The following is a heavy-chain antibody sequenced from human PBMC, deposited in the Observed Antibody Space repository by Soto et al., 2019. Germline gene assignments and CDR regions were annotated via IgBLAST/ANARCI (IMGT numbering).Heavy chain of an antibody. J-gene: IGHJ4*02. CDR1: GFTFSRYG. D-gene: IGHD2-8*01. V-gene: IGHV3-30*18. Sequence: QVQLVESGGGVVQPGGSVRLSCAASGFTFSRYGMHWVRQAPGEGLEWVAVMSYDGNNEYYADSVKGRFTVSRDTSRNTQYLQMNSLRAEDTAVYYCAKGFLYGGYCANGVCYHVDYWGQGTPVTVSS. CDR2: MSYDGNNE. CDR3: AKGFLYGGYCANGVCYHVDY.